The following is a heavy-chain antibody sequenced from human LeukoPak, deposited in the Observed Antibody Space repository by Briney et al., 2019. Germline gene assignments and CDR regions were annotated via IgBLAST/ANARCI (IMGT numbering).Heavy chain of an antibody. CDR1: GFTFSSYS. V-gene: IGHV3-20*04. D-gene: IGHD3-9*01. CDR2: IDWNGVST. J-gene: IGHJ5*02. Sequence: PGGSLRLSCAASGFTFSSYSMNWVRQAPGKGLEWVSGIDWNGVSTGYAESVKGRFTISRDNAKNSLYLQMNSLRAEDTAVYYCARGPFDWLGWFDPWGQGTLVTVSS. CDR3: ARGPFDWLGWFDP.